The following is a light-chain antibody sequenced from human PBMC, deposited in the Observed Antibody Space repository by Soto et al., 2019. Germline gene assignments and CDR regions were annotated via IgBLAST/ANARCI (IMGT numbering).Light chain of an antibody. CDR1: QGIHNF. J-gene: IGKJ1*01. CDR3: QHYNSYSEA. Sequence: IQMTQSPSSRSSFFGASVTMSCRASQGIHNFLAWYQHKPGKAPKLLIFGASTLHSGVPSRFSGSGSGTEGTLTISSLKQDDAATYDCQHYNSYSEAFGQGTKVDIK. CDR2: GAS. V-gene: IGKV1-27*01.